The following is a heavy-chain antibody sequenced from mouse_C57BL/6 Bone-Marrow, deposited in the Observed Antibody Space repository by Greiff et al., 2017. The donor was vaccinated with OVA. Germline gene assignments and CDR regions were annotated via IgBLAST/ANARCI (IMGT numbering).Heavy chain of an antibody. J-gene: IGHJ3*01. CDR2: ISSGSSTI. D-gene: IGHD4-1*02. CDR1: GFTFSDYG. Sequence: EVQLMESGGGLVKPGGSLKLSCAASGFTFSDYGMHWVRQAPEKGLEWVAYISSGSSTIYYADTVKGRFTISRDNAKNTLFLQMTSLRSEDTAMYYCARSSTGIFAYWGQGTLVTVSA. V-gene: IGHV5-17*01. CDR3: ARSSTGIFAY.